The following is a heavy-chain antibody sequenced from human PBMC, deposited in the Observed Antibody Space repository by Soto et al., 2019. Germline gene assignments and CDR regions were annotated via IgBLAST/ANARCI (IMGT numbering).Heavy chain of an antibody. J-gene: IGHJ4*02. Sequence: GGSLRLSCAASGFTFSSYWMSWVRQAPGKGLEWVANIKKDGSDKYYVDSVKGRFTISRDNAKNSLYLQMNSLRAEDTAVYYCAGTMVRGVILSIEPDYWGQGTLVTVSS. D-gene: IGHD3-10*01. V-gene: IGHV3-7*01. CDR2: IKKDGSDK. CDR1: GFTFSSYW. CDR3: AGTMVRGVILSIEPDY.